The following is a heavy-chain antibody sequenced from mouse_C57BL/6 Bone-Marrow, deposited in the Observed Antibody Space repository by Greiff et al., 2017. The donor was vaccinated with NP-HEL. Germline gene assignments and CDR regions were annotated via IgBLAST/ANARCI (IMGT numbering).Heavy chain of an antibody. CDR3: ARGDGYPTWFAY. CDR1: GYTFTSYG. CDR2: IYPRSGNT. D-gene: IGHD2-3*01. Sequence: VKLMESGAELARPGASVKLSCKASGYTFTSYGISWVKQRTGQGLEWIGEIYPRSGNTYYNEKFKGKATLTADKSSSTAYMELRSLTSEDSAVYFCARGDGYPTWFAYWGQGTLVTVSA. V-gene: IGHV1-81*01. J-gene: IGHJ3*01.